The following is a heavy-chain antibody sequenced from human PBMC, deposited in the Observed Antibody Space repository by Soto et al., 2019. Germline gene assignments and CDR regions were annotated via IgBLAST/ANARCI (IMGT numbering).Heavy chain of an antibody. CDR3: ARQGGEDYDSSGYYSFPGY. J-gene: IGHJ4*02. CDR2: IYPGDSDT. CDR1: GYSFTSYW. Sequence: PGESLKISCKGSGYSFTSYWIGWVRQMPGKGLEWMRIIYPGDSDTRYSPSFQGQVTISADKSISTAYLQWSSLKASDTAMYYCARQGGEDYDSSGYYSFPGYWGQGTLVTVAS. V-gene: IGHV5-51*01. D-gene: IGHD3-22*01.